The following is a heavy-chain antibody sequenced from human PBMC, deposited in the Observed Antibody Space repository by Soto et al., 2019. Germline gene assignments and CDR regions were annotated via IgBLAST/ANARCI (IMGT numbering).Heavy chain of an antibody. CDR3: ARDGGSSGHYGMDV. V-gene: IGHV3-30-3*01. CDR2: ISYDGSNK. J-gene: IGHJ6*02. Sequence: GGSLRLSCAASGFTFSSYAMHWVRQAPGKGLEWVAVISYDGSNKYYADSVKGRFTISRDNSKNTLYLQMNSLRAEDTAVYYCARDGGSSGHYGMDVWGQGTTVTVSS. D-gene: IGHD6-13*01. CDR1: GFTFSSYA.